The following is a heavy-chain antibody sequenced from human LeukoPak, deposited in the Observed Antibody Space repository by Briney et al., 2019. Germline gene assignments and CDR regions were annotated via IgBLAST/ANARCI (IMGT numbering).Heavy chain of an antibody. Sequence: GRSLRLSCAASGFTFSSYTMHWVRQAPGKGLEWVAVISYDGSNKYYADSVKGRFTISRDNSKNTLYLQMNSLRAEDTAVYYCARESTEDWFDPWGQGTLVTVSS. CDR2: ISYDGSNK. CDR3: ARESTEDWFDP. CDR1: GFTFSSYT. V-gene: IGHV3-30*01. D-gene: IGHD4-11*01. J-gene: IGHJ5*02.